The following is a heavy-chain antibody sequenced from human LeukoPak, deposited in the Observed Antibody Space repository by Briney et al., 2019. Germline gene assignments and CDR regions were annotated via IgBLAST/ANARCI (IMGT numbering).Heavy chain of an antibody. V-gene: IGHV3-23*01. CDR2: VTGDGDVT. CDR3: AKDGGKYHFYYYMDV. CDR1: GSTFSSHA. J-gene: IGHJ6*03. D-gene: IGHD2-15*01. Sequence: PGGSLRLSCAASGSTFSSHAMTWVRQAPGKGLEWVSTVTGDGDVTFYADSVKGRFTISRDNSKDTLSLQMHSLRAEDTAIYYCAKDGGKYHFYYYMDVWGKGTTVTVSS.